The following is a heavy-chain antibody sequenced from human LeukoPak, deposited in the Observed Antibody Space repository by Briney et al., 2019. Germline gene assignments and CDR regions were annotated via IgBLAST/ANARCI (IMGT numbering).Heavy chain of an antibody. V-gene: IGHV4-59*01. CDR2: IYYSGST. CDR3: ATGYCSGGSCYSPDLHYYYYYTDV. Sequence: PSETLSLTCTVSGGSISSYYWSWIRQPPGKGLEWIGYIYYSGSTNYNPSLKSRVTISVDTSKNQFSLKLSSVTAADTAVYYCATGYCSGGSCYSPDLHYYYYYTDVWGKGTTVTVSS. J-gene: IGHJ6*03. D-gene: IGHD2-15*01. CDR1: GGSISSYY.